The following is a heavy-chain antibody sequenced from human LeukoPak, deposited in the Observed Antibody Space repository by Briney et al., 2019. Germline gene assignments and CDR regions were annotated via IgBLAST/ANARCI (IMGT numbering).Heavy chain of an antibody. Sequence: GGALRLSCAASGFTFSSYEMNWVRQAPGKGLEWVSYISSSGSTIYYADSVKGRFTISRDNSKNTLYLQMNSLRAEDTAVYYCAKDYGPLSSYWGQGILVTVSS. CDR3: AKDYGPLSSY. CDR1: GFTFSSYE. CDR2: ISSSGSTI. J-gene: IGHJ4*02. D-gene: IGHD4-17*01. V-gene: IGHV3-48*03.